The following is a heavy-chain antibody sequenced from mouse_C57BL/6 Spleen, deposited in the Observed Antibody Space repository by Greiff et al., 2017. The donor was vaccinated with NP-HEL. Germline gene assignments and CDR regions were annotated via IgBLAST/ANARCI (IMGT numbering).Heavy chain of an antibody. J-gene: IGHJ3*01. CDR2: IDPANGNT. CDR1: GFIIKNTY. V-gene: IGHV14-3*01. D-gene: IGHD2-4*01. Sequence: VQLQQSVAELVRPGASVKLSCTASGFIIKNTYMHWVKQRPEQGLEWIGRIDPANGNTKYAPKFQGKATITADTSSNTAYLQLISLTSEDTAIYYCARYDYDGFAYWGQGTLVTVSA. CDR3: ARYDYDGFAY.